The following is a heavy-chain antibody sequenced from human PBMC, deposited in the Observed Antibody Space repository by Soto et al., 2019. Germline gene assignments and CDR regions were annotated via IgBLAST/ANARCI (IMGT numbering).Heavy chain of an antibody. D-gene: IGHD2-8*01. Sequence: SVKVSCKASGDVFRSYGINWVRQAPGQGLEWMGGIIPISGTTNYAQKFQGRVAITADESTDTVYMELSRLRSEDTAVYFCARVRCFNGLCHTADYGMDVWGQGATVTVSS. CDR1: GDVFRSYG. V-gene: IGHV1-69*13. J-gene: IGHJ6*02. CDR2: IIPISGTT. CDR3: ARVRCFNGLCHTADYGMDV.